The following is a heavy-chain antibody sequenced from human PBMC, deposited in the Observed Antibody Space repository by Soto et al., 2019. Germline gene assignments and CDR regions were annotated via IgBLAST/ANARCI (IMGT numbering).Heavy chain of an antibody. CDR3: TNAVAY. Sequence: PGGSLRLSCVASGFTFDTYWMHWVRQAPGKDLEWVARVHTDGSNPTYPDSVKGRFTVSRDNAKNTLYLQMDSLRAEDTAVYYCTNAVAYWGQGTLVTVAS. V-gene: IGHV3-74*01. CDR2: VHTDGSNP. CDR1: GFTFDTYW. J-gene: IGHJ4*02. D-gene: IGHD2-2*01.